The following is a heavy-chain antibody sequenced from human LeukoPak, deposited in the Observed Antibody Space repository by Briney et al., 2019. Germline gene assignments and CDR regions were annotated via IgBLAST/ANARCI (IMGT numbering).Heavy chain of an antibody. CDR1: GYTFTGYY. D-gene: IGHD6-19*01. CDR3: ARLGQWLVPSDWFDP. J-gene: IGHJ5*02. Sequence: ASVKVSCKASGYTFTGYYMHWVRQAPGQGLEWMGWINPNSGGTNYAQKFQGRVTMTRDTSISTAYMELSRLRSDDTAVYYCARLGQWLVPSDWFDPWGQGTLVTVSS. CDR2: INPNSGGT. V-gene: IGHV1-2*02.